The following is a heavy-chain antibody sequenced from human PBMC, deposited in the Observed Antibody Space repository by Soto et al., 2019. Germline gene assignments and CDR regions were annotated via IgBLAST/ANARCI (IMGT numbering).Heavy chain of an antibody. D-gene: IGHD2-21*02. J-gene: IGHJ3*02. CDR1: GFTVSSNY. V-gene: IGHV3-66*01. Sequence: GGSLRLSCAASGFTVSSNYMSWVRQAPGKGLEWVSVIYSGGSTYYADSVKGRFTISRDNSKNTLYLQMNSLRAEDTAVYYCARGLRRAAFDIWGQGTMVTVSS. CDR2: IYSGGST. CDR3: ARGLRRAAFDI.